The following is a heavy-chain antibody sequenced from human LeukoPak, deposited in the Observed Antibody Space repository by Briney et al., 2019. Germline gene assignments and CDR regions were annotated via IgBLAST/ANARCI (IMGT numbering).Heavy chain of an antibody. CDR2: ISGSSGYI. J-gene: IGHJ4*02. D-gene: IGHD4-17*01. Sequence: VGTLRLSCADTGCMFSHYYMTLIREAPGKLIEWGSSISGSSGYIFYADSAKGRFTISRDNAKNSLYLQMNILRAEDTAVYYCGRDLPTVTSIDYWGQGTLVTVSS. CDR1: GCMFSHYY. CDR3: GRDLPTVTSIDY. V-gene: IGHV3-21*06.